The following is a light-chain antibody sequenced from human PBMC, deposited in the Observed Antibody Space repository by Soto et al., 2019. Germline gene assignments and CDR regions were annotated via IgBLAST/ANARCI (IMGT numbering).Light chain of an antibody. CDR1: SSDIGRYEF. Sequence: SVLTQPPSASGSLGQSVTISCTGTSSDIGRYEFVSWYQHHPGKAPKLIISEVTERPSGVPDRFSGSKSGNTASLTVSGLQADDGADYFCCSYAGTKYYVFGTGTKVTVL. V-gene: IGLV2-8*01. CDR2: EVT. CDR3: CSYAGTKYYV. J-gene: IGLJ1*01.